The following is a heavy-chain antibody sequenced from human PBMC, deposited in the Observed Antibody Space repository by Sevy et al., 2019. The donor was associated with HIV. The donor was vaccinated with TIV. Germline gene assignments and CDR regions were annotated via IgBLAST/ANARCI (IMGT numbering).Heavy chain of an antibody. CDR1: GFTFSTYA. CDR3: AKGDRTFYGMDV. CDR2: ISGSGGAT. V-gene: IGHV3-23*01. Sequence: GGSLRLSCAASGFTFSTYAMTWVRQAPGKGLEWVSAISGSGGATYYAESVEGRFTISRDNSRETLYVQMNSLRVEDTAVYYCAKGDRTFYGMDVWGQGTTVTVSS. D-gene: IGHD3-16*01. J-gene: IGHJ6*02.